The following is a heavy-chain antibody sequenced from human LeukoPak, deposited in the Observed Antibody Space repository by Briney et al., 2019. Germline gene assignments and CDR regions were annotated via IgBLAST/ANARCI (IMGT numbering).Heavy chain of an antibody. V-gene: IGHV4-61*02. CDR2: IHISGST. J-gene: IGHJ4*02. Sequence: SQTLSLTCTVSGGSISSGSYYWTWIRQPAGKGLEWIGRIHISGSTNYNPSLKSRVTISVDTSKNQFSLKLSSVTAADTAVYYCARWNRYSYGWPYGYFDCWGQGTLVTVSS. CDR1: GGSISSGSYY. D-gene: IGHD5-18*01. CDR3: ARWNRYSYGWPYGYFDC.